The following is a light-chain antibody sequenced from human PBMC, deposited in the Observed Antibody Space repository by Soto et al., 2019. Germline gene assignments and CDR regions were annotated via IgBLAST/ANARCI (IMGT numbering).Light chain of an antibody. Sequence: DIQMTQPPSTLSGSVGDRVTITCRASQTIISWLAWYQQKPGKAPKLLIYKTSTLKSGVPSRFSRSGSGTEFPLTIITLQPDDFATYYCQHYSSYSEAFGQGAKVDIK. J-gene: IGKJ1*01. CDR2: KTS. V-gene: IGKV1-5*03. CDR1: QTIISW. CDR3: QHYSSYSEA.